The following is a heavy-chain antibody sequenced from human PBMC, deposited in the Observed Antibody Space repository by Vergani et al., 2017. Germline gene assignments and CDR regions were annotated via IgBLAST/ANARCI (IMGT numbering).Heavy chain of an antibody. CDR1: GFTFNRYG. CDR3: ARDLAYCHEGSCAL. J-gene: IGHJ4*02. Sequence: QVQLVQSGGGVVQPGGSLILSCVASGFTFNRYGMQWVRQAPGKGLEWVAYVLFDGSNEYYADSVKGRFIVSRDNSNDALYLQMNGLRTDDTAVYYCARDLAYCHEGSCALWGQGSVVTGSS. CDR2: VLFDGSNE. D-gene: IGHD2-15*01. V-gene: IGHV3-30*02.